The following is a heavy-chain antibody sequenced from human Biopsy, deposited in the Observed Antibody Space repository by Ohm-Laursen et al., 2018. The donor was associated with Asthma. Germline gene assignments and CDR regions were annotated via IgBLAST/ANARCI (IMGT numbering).Heavy chain of an antibody. D-gene: IGHD3-9*01. CDR1: GFDFSDYT. CDR3: AKAGRYFDWYWFDP. J-gene: IGHJ5*02. CDR2: ISSLSRYK. Sequence: SLRLSCAASGFDFSDYTMNWVRQAPGKGLEWVSSISSLSRYKYYSDSLRGRVTISRDNAKSSLHLQMSSLRAEDTAVYYCAKAGRYFDWYWFDPWGQGTLVTVSS. V-gene: IGHV3-21*04.